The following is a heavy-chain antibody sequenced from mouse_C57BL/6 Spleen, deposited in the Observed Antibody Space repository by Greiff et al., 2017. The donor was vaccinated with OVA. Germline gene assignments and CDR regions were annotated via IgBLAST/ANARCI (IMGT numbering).Heavy chain of an antibody. CDR1: GYSFTSYY. D-gene: IGHD2-4*01. J-gene: IGHJ2*01. Sequence: QVQLQQSGPELVKPGASVKISCKASGYSFTSYYIHWVKQRPGQGLEWIGWIYPGSGNTKYNEKFKGKATLTADTSSSTAYMQLSSLTSEDAAVYYCARNDYVYFDYWGQGTTLTVSS. CDR2: IYPGSGNT. V-gene: IGHV1-66*01. CDR3: ARNDYVYFDY.